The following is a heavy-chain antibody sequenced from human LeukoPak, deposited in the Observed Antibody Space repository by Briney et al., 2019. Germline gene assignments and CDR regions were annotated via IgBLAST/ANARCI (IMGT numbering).Heavy chain of an antibody. CDR1: VYTFTSYW. V-gene: IGHV5-51*01. J-gene: IGHJ4*02. CDR2: SYPGDSHT. CDR3: ARMGYSSGPLDY. Sequence: LGEPLKISCKASVYTFTSYWIGWVRQMPGKGLEWMGISYPGDSHTRYSPSFQGQVTISADKSISTAYLQWSSLKASDTAMYYCARMGYSSGPLDYWGQGTLVTVSS. D-gene: IGHD6-19*01.